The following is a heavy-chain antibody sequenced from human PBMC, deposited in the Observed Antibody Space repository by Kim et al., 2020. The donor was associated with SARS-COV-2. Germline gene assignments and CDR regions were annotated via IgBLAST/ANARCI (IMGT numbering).Heavy chain of an antibody. D-gene: IGHD4-17*01. V-gene: IGHV4-59*13. CDR2: IDYSGST. CDR1: GGSISSYY. J-gene: IGHJ6*01. CDR3: ARGEREVTTYYYFGMDV. Sequence: SETLSLTCTVSGGSISSYYWSWVRQPPGKGLEWIGYIDYSGSTNYNPSLKSRFTISVDTSKNHFSLKLSSVTAADTAVYYCARGEREVTTYYYFGMDVWG.